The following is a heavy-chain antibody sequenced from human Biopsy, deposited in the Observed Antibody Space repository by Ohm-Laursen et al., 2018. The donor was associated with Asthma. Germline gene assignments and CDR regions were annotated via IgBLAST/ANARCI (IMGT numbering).Heavy chain of an antibody. Sequence: SLRLSCSASGFTFSNYGMHWVRQAPGKGLDWVAVISFDGTNRNYTDSVKGRFTISRDNSRNTLHLQMNSLRAEDTAVYFCAKEVFPGWELRRGPDSWGQGTLVTVSS. J-gene: IGHJ4*02. V-gene: IGHV3-30*18. CDR3: AKEVFPGWELRRGPDS. D-gene: IGHD1-26*01. CDR1: GFTFSNYG. CDR2: ISFDGTNR.